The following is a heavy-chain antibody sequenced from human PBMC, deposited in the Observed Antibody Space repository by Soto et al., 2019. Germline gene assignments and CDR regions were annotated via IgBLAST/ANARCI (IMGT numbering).Heavy chain of an antibody. V-gene: IGHV3-7*01. J-gene: IGHJ3*02. Sequence: EVQLVETGGGLVQPGGSLRLSCAASGFTFRSHWMSWVRQAPGKGLEWVANIRQDGNEEQYFDSVKGRFTLSRDNAKNLLYLQMNGLGVEDTAVYYCAKAEGYSFDIRGQGTMVTVSS. CDR1: GFTFRSHW. CDR2: IRQDGNEE. D-gene: IGHD1-1*01. CDR3: AKAEGYSFDI.